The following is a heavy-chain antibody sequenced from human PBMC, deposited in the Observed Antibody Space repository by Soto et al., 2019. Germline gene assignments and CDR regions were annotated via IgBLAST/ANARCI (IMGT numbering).Heavy chain of an antibody. D-gene: IGHD1-26*01. Sequence: QVQLVESGGGVVQPGRSLRLSCAASGFTFSSYGMHWVRQAPGKGLEWVAVISYDGGNKYYADSVKGRFTISRDNSKNTLYLQMNSLRAEDTAVYYCAKTAFYGRERGALDIWGPGTMVTVSS. CDR2: ISYDGGNK. CDR1: GFTFSSYG. CDR3: AKTAFYGRERGALDI. J-gene: IGHJ3*02. V-gene: IGHV3-30*18.